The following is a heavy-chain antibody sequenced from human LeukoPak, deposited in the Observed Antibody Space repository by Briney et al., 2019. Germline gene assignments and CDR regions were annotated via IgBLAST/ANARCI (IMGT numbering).Heavy chain of an antibody. CDR1: GYSFPNSW. V-gene: IGHV5-51*01. D-gene: IGHD3-16*01. Sequence: GESLKISCKGSGYSFPNSWIGWVRQMPGKGLEWMGVIYPGDSDTRYSPSFQGQVTISADKSITTAYLQWSSLKASGTAMYYCASSVTFGGGYYFDYWGQGTLVTVPS. CDR3: ASSVTFGGGYYFDY. CDR2: IYPGDSDT. J-gene: IGHJ4*02.